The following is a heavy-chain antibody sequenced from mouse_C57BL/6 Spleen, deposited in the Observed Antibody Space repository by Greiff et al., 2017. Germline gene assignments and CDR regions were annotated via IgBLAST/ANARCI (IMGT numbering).Heavy chain of an antibody. CDR2: INPGSGGT. CDR1: GYAFTNYL. V-gene: IGHV1-54*01. CDR3: ARYGNYQEDY. D-gene: IGHD2-1*01. Sequence: VQLQQSGAELVRPGTSVKVSCKASGYAFTNYLIEWVKQRPGQGLEWIGVINPGSGGTNYNEKFKGKATLTADKSSSTAYMQLSSRTSEDSAVYFCARYGNYQEDYWGQGTSVTVSS. J-gene: IGHJ4*01.